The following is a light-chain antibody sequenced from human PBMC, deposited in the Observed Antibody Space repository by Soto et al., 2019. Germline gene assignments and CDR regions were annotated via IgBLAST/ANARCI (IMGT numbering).Light chain of an antibody. CDR1: SSNIGAGYD. CDR2: GNI. Sequence: QSVLTQPPSVSGAPGQRVTISCTGSSSNIGAGYDVNWYQQLPGTAPKLLIYGNINRPSGVPDRFSGSKSGTSASLAITGLQAEDEADYYCQSYDHSLSASVFGGGTKLTVL. V-gene: IGLV1-40*01. CDR3: QSYDHSLSASV. J-gene: IGLJ3*02.